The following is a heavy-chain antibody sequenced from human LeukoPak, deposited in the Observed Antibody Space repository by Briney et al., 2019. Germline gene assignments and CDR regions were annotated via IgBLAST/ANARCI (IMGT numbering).Heavy chain of an antibody. CDR3: AKDHLLGGSYYFDY. CDR2: ISGSGGST. V-gene: IGHV3-23*01. CDR1: GFTFSSYA. J-gene: IGHJ4*02. Sequence: GGSLRLSCAASGFTFSSYAMSLVRQAPGKGLEWVSAISGSGGSTHYADSVKGRFTISRDNSKNTLYLQMNSLRAEDTAVYYCAKDHLLGGSYYFDYWGQGTLVTVSS. D-gene: IGHD1-26*01.